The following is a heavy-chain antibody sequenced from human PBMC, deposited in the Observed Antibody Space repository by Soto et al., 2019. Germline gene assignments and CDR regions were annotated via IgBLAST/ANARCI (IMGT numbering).Heavy chain of an antibody. J-gene: IGHJ4*02. D-gene: IGHD2-21*02. Sequence: ASVKVSCKASGYTFTSYAMHWVRQAPGQRLEWMGWINAGNGNTKYSQKFQGRVAITRDTSASTAYMELSSLRSEDTAVYYCARSIVVVTALDYWGQGTLVTVPQ. CDR3: ARSIVVVTALDY. V-gene: IGHV1-3*01. CDR2: INAGNGNT. CDR1: GYTFTSYA.